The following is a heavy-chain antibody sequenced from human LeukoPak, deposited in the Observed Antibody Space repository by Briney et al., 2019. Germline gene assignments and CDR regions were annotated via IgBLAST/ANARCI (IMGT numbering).Heavy chain of an antibody. V-gene: IGHV4-34*01. CDR1: GGSFSGYY. D-gene: IGHD3-16*02. Sequence: SETLSLTCAVYGGSFSGYYWSWIRQPPGKGLEWIGEINHSGSTNYNPSLKSRVTISVDTSKNHFSLKLSSVTAADTAVYYCARHGLGVWGSYRVNWFDPWGQGTLVTVSS. CDR3: ARHGLGVWGSYRVNWFDP. CDR2: INHSGST. J-gene: IGHJ5*02.